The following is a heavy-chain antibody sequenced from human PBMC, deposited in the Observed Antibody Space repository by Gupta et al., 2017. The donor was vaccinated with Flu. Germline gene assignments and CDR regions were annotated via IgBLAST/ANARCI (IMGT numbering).Heavy chain of an antibody. V-gene: IGHV3-11*01. D-gene: IGHD5-18*01. CDR2: MSPSGSRI. CDR3: AREVYRSGYYYGLDV. CDR1: DSH. Sequence: DSHMSWIRQAPGKGLEWVSYMSPSGSRIYYADSVRGRFTISRDNAKNSLYLQMTSLRAEDTAVYYCAREVYRSGYYYGLDVWGQGTTVTGSS. J-gene: IGHJ6*02.